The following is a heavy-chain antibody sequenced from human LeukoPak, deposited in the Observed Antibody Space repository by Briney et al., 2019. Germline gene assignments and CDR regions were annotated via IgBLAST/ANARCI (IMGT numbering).Heavy chain of an antibody. CDR1: GGTFSSYA. Sequence: SVKVSCKASGGTFSSYAISWVRQAPGQGLEWMGRIIPILGIANYAQKFQGRVTITADKSTSTAYMELSSLRSEDTAVYYCAVTLWFGELSDDYWGQGTLVTVSS. CDR3: AVTLWFGELSDDY. V-gene: IGHV1-69*04. CDR2: IIPILGIA. J-gene: IGHJ4*02. D-gene: IGHD3-10*01.